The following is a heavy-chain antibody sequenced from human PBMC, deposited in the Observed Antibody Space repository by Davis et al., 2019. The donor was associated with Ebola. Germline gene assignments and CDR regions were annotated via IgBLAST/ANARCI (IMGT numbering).Heavy chain of an antibody. D-gene: IGHD6-6*01. CDR2: IYYSRST. J-gene: IGHJ5*02. V-gene: IGHV4-59*01. Sequence: SETLSLTCTVPGCSISSYYWSWIRQPPGKGLEWIGYIYYSRSTNYNPSLKSRVTISVDTSKNQFSLKLSSLTAADTAVYYCARGRQLVWFDPWGQGTLVTVSS. CDR3: ARGRQLVWFDP. CDR1: GCSISSYY.